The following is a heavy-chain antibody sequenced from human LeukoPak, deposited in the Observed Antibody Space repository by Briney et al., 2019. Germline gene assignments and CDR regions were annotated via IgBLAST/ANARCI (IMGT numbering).Heavy chain of an antibody. CDR2: IYYSGST. CDR1: GGSISSHY. V-gene: IGHV4-59*11. J-gene: IGHJ4*02. Sequence: SETLSLTCTVSGGSISSHYWSWIRQPPGKGLEWIGYIYYSGSTNYNPSHKSRVTISVDTSKNQFSLKLSSVTAADMAVYYCARGEGSFDYWGQGTLVTVSS. CDR3: ARGEGSFDY.